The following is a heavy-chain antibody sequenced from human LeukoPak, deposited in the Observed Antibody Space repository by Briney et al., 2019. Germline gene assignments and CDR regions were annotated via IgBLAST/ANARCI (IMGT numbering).Heavy chain of an antibody. CDR3: VRTGDMEFDY. D-gene: IGHD7-27*01. Sequence: ASVKLSCKASAYTFTGYYMHWVRQAPGQGLEWMGWINPNSGGTNYAQKFQGRVTMTRDTTISTAYMELSRLRSDDTAVYYCVRTGDMEFDYWGQGTLVTVSS. V-gene: IGHV1-2*02. CDR1: AYTFTGYY. CDR2: INPNSGGT. J-gene: IGHJ4*02.